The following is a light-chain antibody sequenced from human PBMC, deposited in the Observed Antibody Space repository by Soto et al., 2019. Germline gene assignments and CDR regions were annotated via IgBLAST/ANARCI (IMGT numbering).Light chain of an antibody. CDR2: SAS. Sequence: EIVMTQSPATLSVSPGERATLSCRASQSLNSNLAWYQQKPGQAPRLLIFSASTRANGIPARFSGSGSGTAFTLTISSLQSEDFAVYYCQQYNDWPLTFGGGTKVEIK. V-gene: IGKV3-15*01. CDR1: QSLNSN. J-gene: IGKJ4*01. CDR3: QQYNDWPLT.